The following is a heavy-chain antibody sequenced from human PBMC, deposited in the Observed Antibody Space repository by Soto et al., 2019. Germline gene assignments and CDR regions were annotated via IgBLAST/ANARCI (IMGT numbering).Heavy chain of an antibody. CDR3: ARLNYYDSTDYFDS. Sequence: SETLSLTXTVSGGSVSSTSYYWTWIRQPPGKGLEWIGYIHYSGSTNYNPSLKSRVTISVDTFKNRFSLKLSSVTAADTAVYYCARLNYYDSTDYFDSWGQGTLVTVSS. D-gene: IGHD3-22*01. CDR1: GGSVSSTSYY. CDR2: IHYSGST. V-gene: IGHV4-61*01. J-gene: IGHJ4*02.